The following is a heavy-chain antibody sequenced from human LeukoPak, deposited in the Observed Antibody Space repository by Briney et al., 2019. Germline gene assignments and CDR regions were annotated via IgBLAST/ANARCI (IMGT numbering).Heavy chain of an antibody. Sequence: GGSRRLSGAASGFIFSSYEMMGVGRAPGEGLEWVSYISSSGRTIYYADSVKGRFIISRDNAKNSLYLQMNSLRAEDTAVYYCARYGDRGFDFWGQGTRVTVSS. J-gene: IGHJ4*02. CDR1: GFIFSSYE. CDR3: ARYGDRGFDF. V-gene: IGHV3-48*03. D-gene: IGHD4-17*01. CDR2: ISSSGRTI.